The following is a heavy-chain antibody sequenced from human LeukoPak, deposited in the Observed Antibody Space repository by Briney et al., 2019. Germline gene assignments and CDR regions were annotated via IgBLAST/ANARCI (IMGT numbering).Heavy chain of an antibody. D-gene: IGHD2-15*01. CDR2: IYTSGST. J-gene: IGHJ3*02. CDR3: ASDRIEVDAFDI. CDR1: GGSISSYY. V-gene: IGHV4-4*07. Sequence: SETLSLTGTVSGGSISSYYWSWIRQPAGKGLEWIGRIYTSGSTNYNPSLKSRVTISVDTSKNQFSLKLSSVTAADTAVYYCASDRIEVDAFDIWGQGTMVTVSS.